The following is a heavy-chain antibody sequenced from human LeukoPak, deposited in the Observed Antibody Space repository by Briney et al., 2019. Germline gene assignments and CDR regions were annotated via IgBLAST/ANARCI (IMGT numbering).Heavy chain of an antibody. CDR2: SYYCGST. CDR1: GVSISSSSYY. V-gene: IGHV4-39*01. Sequence: SQTLTLTCTVSGVSISSSSYYWGWIRQAPGKGLEWIGSSYYCGSTYYNPSLKSRVTISVDTSKNQFSLKLSSVTAEATAVYYCARRDYYDSSGYYTEHYAFDIWGQGTMVTVSS. CDR3: ARRDYYDSSGYYTEHYAFDI. J-gene: IGHJ3*02. D-gene: IGHD3-22*01.